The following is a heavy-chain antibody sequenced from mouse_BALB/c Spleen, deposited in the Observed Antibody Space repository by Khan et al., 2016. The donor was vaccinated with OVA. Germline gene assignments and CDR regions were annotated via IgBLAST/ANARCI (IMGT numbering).Heavy chain of an antibody. CDR2: IYPGNVSP. CDR3: ARAGYGSFAY. CDR1: GYTFTSYY. J-gene: IGHJ3*01. V-gene: IGHV1S56*01. D-gene: IGHD2-2*01. Sequence: QVQLQQSGPELVKPGASVRISCKASGYTFTSYYIHWVKQRPGQGLEWIGWIYPGNVSPKYNERFKDKASLTADKSSSTAYMQLSSLTSEDSAVXFCARAGYGSFAYWGQGTLVTVSA.